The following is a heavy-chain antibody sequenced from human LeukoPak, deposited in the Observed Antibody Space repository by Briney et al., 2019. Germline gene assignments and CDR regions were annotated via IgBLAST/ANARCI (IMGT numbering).Heavy chain of an antibody. Sequence: GGSLGRSCTASGCTCSGYWMNWVGQAPGKGLVWVSRIGSDGGSTTYADTVKGRFTISRDNAKNTLYLQMTSLRAEDTAVYYCARGGSGNFYYWGQGTLVTVSS. J-gene: IGHJ4*02. CDR1: GCTCSGYW. CDR3: ARGGSGNFYY. CDR2: IGSDGGST. D-gene: IGHD1-26*01. V-gene: IGHV3-74*03.